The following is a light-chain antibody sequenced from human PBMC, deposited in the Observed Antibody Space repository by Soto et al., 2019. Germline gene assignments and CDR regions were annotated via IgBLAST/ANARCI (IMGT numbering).Light chain of an antibody. CDR2: GAS. CDR1: QRVSSN. V-gene: IGKV3-15*01. CDR3: QQYNNWPLA. J-gene: IGKJ2*01. Sequence: EIVMTQSPATLSVSPGERATLSCRASQRVSSNLAWYQQKPGQAPRLLIYGASTRATGIPARFSGSGSGTEFTLTISSLPSEDFAVYYCQQYNNWPLALGQGPKLEIK.